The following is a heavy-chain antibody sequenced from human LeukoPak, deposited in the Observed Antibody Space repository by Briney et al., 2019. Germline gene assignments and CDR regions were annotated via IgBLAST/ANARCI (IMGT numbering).Heavy chain of an antibody. J-gene: IGHJ6*03. D-gene: IGHD2-2*01. CDR2: INPSGGST. V-gene: IGHV1-46*01. CDR3: ARLSGRARVVVPAAHFYYYYYMDV. CDR1: GYTFTSYY. Sequence: ASVKVSCKASGYTFTSYYMHWVRQAPGQGLEWMGIINPSGGSTSYAQKFQGRVTMTRDMSTSTVYMELSSLRSEDTAVYYCARLSGRARVVVPAAHFYYYYYMDVWGKGTTVTISS.